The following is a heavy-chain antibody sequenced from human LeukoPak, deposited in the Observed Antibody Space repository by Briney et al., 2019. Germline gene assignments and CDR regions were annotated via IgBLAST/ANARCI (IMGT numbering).Heavy chain of an antibody. CDR2: IYRSGST. Sequence: SETLSLTCTVSGGSISSGGYYWSWIRQPPGKGLEWIGYIYRSGSTYYNPSLKSRVTISVDRSKNQFSLKLSSVTAADTAVYYCARLPGGDIVVVPAANRAFDIWGQGTMVTVSS. CDR1: GGSISSGGYY. V-gene: IGHV4-30-2*01. CDR3: ARLPGGDIVVVPAANRAFDI. D-gene: IGHD2-2*01. J-gene: IGHJ3*02.